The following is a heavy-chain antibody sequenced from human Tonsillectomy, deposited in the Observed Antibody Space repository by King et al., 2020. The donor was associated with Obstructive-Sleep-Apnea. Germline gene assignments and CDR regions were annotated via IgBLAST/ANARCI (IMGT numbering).Heavy chain of an antibody. CDR1: GGSISSTNW. CDR3: GRWTVTTQIDY. J-gene: IGHJ4*02. CDR2: IYHTGSA. Sequence: VQLQESGPGLVKPSGTLSLTCAVSGGSISSTNWWSWVRQPPGKGLEWIGEIYHTGSANYNPSLKSRVTIPVDKAKYQFSQKLNSLTAADTAVYYCGRWTVTTQIDYWGRGTLVTVSS. D-gene: IGHD4-11*01. V-gene: IGHV4-4*02.